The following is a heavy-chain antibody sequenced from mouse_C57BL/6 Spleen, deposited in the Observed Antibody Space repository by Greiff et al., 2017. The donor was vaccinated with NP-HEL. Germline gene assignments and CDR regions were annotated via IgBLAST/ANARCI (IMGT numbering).Heavy chain of an antibody. CDR1: GFTFSDFY. CDR2: SRNKANDYTT. J-gene: IGHJ3*01. V-gene: IGHV7-1*01. CDR3: ARDERDGAWFAY. Sequence: KLVESGGGLVQSGRSLRLSCATSGFTFSDFYMEWVRQAPGKGLEWIAASRNKANDYTTEYSASVKGRFIVSRDTSQSILYLQMNDLRAEDTAIYYCARDERDGAWFAYWGQGTLVTVSA. D-gene: IGHD3-3*01.